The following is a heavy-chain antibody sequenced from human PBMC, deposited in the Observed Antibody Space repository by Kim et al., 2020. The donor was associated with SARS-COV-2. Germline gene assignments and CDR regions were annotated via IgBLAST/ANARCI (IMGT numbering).Heavy chain of an antibody. Sequence: SETLSLTCAVYGGSFSGYYWSWIRQPPGNGLEWIGEINHSGSTNYNPSLKSRVTISVDTSKTQFSLKLSSVTAADTAVYYCARGPDFWSGYYGGCFDYLG. CDR1: GGSFSGYY. D-gene: IGHD3-3*01. CDR3: ARGPDFWSGYYGGCFDY. CDR2: INHSGST. J-gene: IGHJ4*01. V-gene: IGHV4-34*01.